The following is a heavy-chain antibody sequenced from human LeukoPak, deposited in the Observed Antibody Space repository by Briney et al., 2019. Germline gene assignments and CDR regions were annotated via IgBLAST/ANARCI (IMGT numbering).Heavy chain of an antibody. V-gene: IGHV3-74*01. J-gene: IGHJ4*02. CDR2: INNDGSST. Sequence: PGGSLRLSCAASGFTFSSYWMHWVCQAPGKGLVWVSRINNDGSSTSYADSVKGRFTISRDNAKNTLYLQMNSLRAEDTAVYYCVSSYCSGGSCYSAPGYWGQGTLVTVSS. CDR1: GFTFSSYW. D-gene: IGHD2-15*01. CDR3: VSSYCSGGSCYSAPGY.